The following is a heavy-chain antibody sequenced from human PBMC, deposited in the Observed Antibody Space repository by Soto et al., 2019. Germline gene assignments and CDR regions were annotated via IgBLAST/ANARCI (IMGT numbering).Heavy chain of an antibody. CDR1: GYSFTRYW. D-gene: IGHD6-13*01. Sequence: GEALKISCKGSGYSFTRYWISWVRQMPGKGLEWMGRIDPSDSYTNYSPSFQGHVTISADKSISTAYLQWSSLKASDTAMYYCARTYSSSSDAFDIWGQGTMVTVSS. CDR3: ARTYSSSSDAFDI. CDR2: IDPSDSYT. J-gene: IGHJ3*02. V-gene: IGHV5-10-1*01.